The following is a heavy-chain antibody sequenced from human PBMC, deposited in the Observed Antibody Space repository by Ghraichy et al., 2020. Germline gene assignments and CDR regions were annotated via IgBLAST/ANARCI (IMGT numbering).Heavy chain of an antibody. J-gene: IGHJ2*01. CDR3: ARPRAAVTFWYLDR. Sequence: LSLTCAASGFNFDDYAMHWVRQAPGKGLEWLSSISWNTYTIAYADSVKGRFTVPRDNAKNSLFLQMNSLRADDTAFYYCARPRAAVTFWYLDRWGRGTLVTVSS. CDR1: GFNFDDYA. CDR2: ISWNTYTI. V-gene: IGHV3-9*01. D-gene: IGHD2-21*02.